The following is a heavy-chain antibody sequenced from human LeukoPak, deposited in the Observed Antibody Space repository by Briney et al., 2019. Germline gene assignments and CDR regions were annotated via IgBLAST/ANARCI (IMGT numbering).Heavy chain of an antibody. Sequence: GRSLRLSCAASGFTFSSYGMHWVRQAPGKGLEWVAVISYDGSNKYYADSVKGRFTISRDNAKNSLYLQMNSLRAEDTAVYYCARADVVPAAFYWYFDLWGRGTLVTVSS. CDR2: ISYDGSNK. CDR1: GFTFSSYG. D-gene: IGHD2-2*01. V-gene: IGHV3-30*03. CDR3: ARADVVPAAFYWYFDL. J-gene: IGHJ2*01.